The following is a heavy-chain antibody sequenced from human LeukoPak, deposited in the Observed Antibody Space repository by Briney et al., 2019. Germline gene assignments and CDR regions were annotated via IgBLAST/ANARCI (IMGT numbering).Heavy chain of an antibody. CDR1: GGTFSSYA. CDR3: AKTASKYSYGYLNYYFDY. J-gene: IGHJ4*02. D-gene: IGHD5-18*01. Sequence: ASVKVSCKASGGTFSSYAISWVRQAPGQGLEWMGGIIPIFGTANYAQKFQGRVTITADKSTSTAYMELSSLRSEDTAVYYCAKTASKYSYGYLNYYFDYWGQGTLVTVSS. CDR2: IIPIFGTA. V-gene: IGHV1-69*06.